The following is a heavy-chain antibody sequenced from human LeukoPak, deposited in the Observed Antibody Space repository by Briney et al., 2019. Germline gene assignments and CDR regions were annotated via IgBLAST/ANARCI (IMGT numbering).Heavy chain of an antibody. V-gene: IGHV1-69*04. Sequence: SVKVSCKASGGTFSSYAISWVRQAPGQGLEWMGRIIPIFGIANYAQKFQGRVTITADKSTSTAYMELSSLRSEDTAVCYCARMCPDIVVVPAAAPSYWFDPWGQGTLVTVSS. D-gene: IGHD2-2*01. CDR1: GGTFSSYA. CDR3: ARMCPDIVVVPAAAPSYWFDP. J-gene: IGHJ5*02. CDR2: IIPIFGIA.